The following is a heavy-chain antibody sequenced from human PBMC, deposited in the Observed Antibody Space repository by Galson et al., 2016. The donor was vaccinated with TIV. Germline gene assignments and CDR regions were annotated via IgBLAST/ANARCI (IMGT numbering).Heavy chain of an antibody. V-gene: IGHV4-31*01. CDR2: SYYRGKT. CDR1: GDSISRGVYY. Sequence: TLSLTCTVSGDSISRGVYYWSWIRQHPGQGLEWIGYSYYRGKTYDNPSLKSPVNISIDTSKNQFSLQLSSVTAADTAVYHCARARPDYDDRYSFGYWGQGTLVTVSS. CDR3: ARARPDYDDRYSFGY. J-gene: IGHJ4*02. D-gene: IGHD4-17*01.